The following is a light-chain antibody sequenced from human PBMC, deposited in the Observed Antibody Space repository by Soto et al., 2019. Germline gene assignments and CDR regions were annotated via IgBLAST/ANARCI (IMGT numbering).Light chain of an antibody. CDR1: QSVSSN. CDR2: GAY. CDR3: QQYNNWPPSS. Sequence: EIVMTQSPATLSVSQGERATLSCRASQSVSSNFAWYQQKPGQAPRILIYGAYTRATGIPDRFSGSGSGSDFTHTIRSLQSADSAVYYCQQYNNWPPSSFGQGTKVEIK. V-gene: IGKV3-15*01. J-gene: IGKJ1*01.